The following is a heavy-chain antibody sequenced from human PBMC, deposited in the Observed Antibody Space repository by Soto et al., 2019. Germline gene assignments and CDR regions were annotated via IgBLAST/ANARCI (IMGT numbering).Heavy chain of an antibody. Sequence: ASVKVSCKASGNSFTTDYMHWVRQAPGQGLEWMGIINPSGGRTTYAQKFQGRVTMTRDTSTSTFHMELSGLTSEDTAVYYCAGLYHYDSSGYYDYWGQGTLVTVSS. CDR1: GNSFTTDY. J-gene: IGHJ4*02. D-gene: IGHD3-22*01. V-gene: IGHV1-46*01. CDR2: INPSGGRT. CDR3: AGLYHYDSSGYYDY.